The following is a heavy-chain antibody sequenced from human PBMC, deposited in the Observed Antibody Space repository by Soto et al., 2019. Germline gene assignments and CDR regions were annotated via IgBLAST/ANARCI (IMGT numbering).Heavy chain of an antibody. Sequence: EEQLVESGGDLVQPGGSLTLSCVGSGFTFTDHYMEWVRQAPGKGLEWIARSRNKAKSYTTDYAASVKGRFTISRDLSKNSLYLQMNNRKIEDTAVYYCSRLEGGWGQGTLVTVSS. D-gene: IGHD3-3*01. CDR1: GFTFTDHY. V-gene: IGHV3-72*01. CDR2: SRNKAKSYTT. CDR3: SRLEGG. J-gene: IGHJ4*02.